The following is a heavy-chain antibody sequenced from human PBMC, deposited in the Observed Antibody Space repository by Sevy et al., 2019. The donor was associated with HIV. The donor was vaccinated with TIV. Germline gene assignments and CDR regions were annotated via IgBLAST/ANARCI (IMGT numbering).Heavy chain of an antibody. CDR2: INPISGAT. V-gene: IGHV1-2*06. J-gene: IGHJ6*02. CDR3: ARAPTDFWTGGMDV. CDR1: GYGFTGYY. Sequence: ASVKVSCRASGYGFTGYYIHWVRQAPGQGLEWMGRINPISGATDDAQKFQGRVTMTRDTSINTAYIDISRLRSDDTAVYYCARAPTDFWTGGMDVWGQRTVVTASS. D-gene: IGHD3-3*01.